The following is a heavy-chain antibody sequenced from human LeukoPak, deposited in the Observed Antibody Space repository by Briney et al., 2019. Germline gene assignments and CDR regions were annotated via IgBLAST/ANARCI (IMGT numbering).Heavy chain of an antibody. Sequence: SETLSLTCIVSGYSVSSGYYYWSWLRQPPGKGLEWIGNIYYSGRTNYNPSLKSRVTISVDTSKTQFSLKLSSVTAADTAVYYCARDYSGDYDSSGYLYYLDYWGQGFLVTVSS. CDR1: GYSVSSGYYY. V-gene: IGHV4-61*01. J-gene: IGHJ4*02. D-gene: IGHD3-22*01. CDR2: IYYSGRT. CDR3: ARDYSGDYDSSGYLYYLDY.